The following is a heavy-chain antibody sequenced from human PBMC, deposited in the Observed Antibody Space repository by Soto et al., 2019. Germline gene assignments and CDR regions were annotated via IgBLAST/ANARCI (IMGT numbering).Heavy chain of an antibody. CDR1: GFTFSSYD. Sequence: PVGSLRLSCAASGFTFSSYDMHWVRQATGKGLEWVSAIGTAGDPYYPGSVKGRFTISRENAKNSLYLQMNSLRAGDTAVYYCARSRSETLATTGGYGMDVWGQGTTVTV. V-gene: IGHV3-13*05. J-gene: IGHJ6*02. D-gene: IGHD5-12*01. CDR2: IGTAGDP. CDR3: ARSRSETLATTGGYGMDV.